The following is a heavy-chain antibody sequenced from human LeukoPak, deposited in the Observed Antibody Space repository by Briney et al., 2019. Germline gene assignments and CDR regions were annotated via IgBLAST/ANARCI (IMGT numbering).Heavy chain of an antibody. V-gene: IGHV4-34*01. CDR3: ARTQGSGRLYPHIPYYYYYYYMDV. D-gene: IGHD3-10*01. CDR1: GGSISSYY. J-gene: IGHJ6*03. CDR2: INHSGST. Sequence: SETLSLTCTVSGGSISSYYWSWIRQPPGKGLEWIGEINHSGSTNYNPSLKSRVTISVDTSKNQFSLKLSSVTAADTAVYYCARTQGSGRLYPHIPYYYYYYYMDVWGKGTTVTVSS.